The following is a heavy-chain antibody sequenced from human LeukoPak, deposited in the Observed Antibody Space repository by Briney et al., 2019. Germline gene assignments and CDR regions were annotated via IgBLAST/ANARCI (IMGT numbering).Heavy chain of an antibody. D-gene: IGHD3-10*01. J-gene: IGHJ4*02. CDR2: INPNSGGT. Sequence: GASVKVSCKASGYTFTGYYMHWVRQAPGQGLEWMGWINPNSGGTNYAQRFQGRVTMTRDTSISTAYMELNWLRSDDTAMYYCATTLLWFGELLPLFDYWGQGTLVTVSS. CDR3: ATTLLWFGELLPLFDY. CDR1: GYTFTGYY. V-gene: IGHV1-2*02.